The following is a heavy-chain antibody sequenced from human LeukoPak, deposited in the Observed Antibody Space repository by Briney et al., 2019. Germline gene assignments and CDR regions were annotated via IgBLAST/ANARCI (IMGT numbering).Heavy chain of an antibody. V-gene: IGHV5-51*01. D-gene: IGHD2-21*02. J-gene: IGHJ4*02. CDR3: ARGGWRQAKNFDY. Sequence: GEPLKISCKGYGYSFTSYWIGWVRQMPGKDLECMGMMSPEYSETKYSPSFQGQVIISADMSIDTLYLQLNNLQASDTAIYYCARGGWRQAKNFDYWGQGTLVTVS. CDR2: MSPEYSET. CDR1: GYSFTSYW.